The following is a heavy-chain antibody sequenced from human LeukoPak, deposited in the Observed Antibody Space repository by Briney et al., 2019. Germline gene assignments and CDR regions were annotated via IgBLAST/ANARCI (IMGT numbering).Heavy chain of an antibody. Sequence: ASVKVSCKASGYNFNTYDINWVRQTGGQGLEWMGWMSPNSGNTAYAQKFQGRVTMSRNTSIATVYMEVSSLTSDDTAVYFCARARGAPYRHPFVERIAPYYFDDWGQGTLVTVSS. D-gene: IGHD2-21*01. V-gene: IGHV1-8*01. CDR2: MSPNSGNT. J-gene: IGHJ4*02. CDR1: GYNFNTYD. CDR3: ARARGAPYRHPFVERIAPYYFDD.